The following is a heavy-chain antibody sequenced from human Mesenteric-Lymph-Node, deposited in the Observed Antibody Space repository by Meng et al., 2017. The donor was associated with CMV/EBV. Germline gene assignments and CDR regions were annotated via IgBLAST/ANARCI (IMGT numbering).Heavy chain of an antibody. Sequence: FPFSDYYMSWIRQAPGKGLEWVSYISSSGDTIYYADSVKGRFSISRDNAKNSLYLQMNSLRAEDTAIYYCARDIVVIVGADDYVDHWGQGTLVTVSS. V-gene: IGHV3-11*01. CDR3: ARDIVVIVGADDYVDH. D-gene: IGHD2-2*01. CDR1: FPFSDYY. J-gene: IGHJ4*02. CDR2: ISSSGDTI.